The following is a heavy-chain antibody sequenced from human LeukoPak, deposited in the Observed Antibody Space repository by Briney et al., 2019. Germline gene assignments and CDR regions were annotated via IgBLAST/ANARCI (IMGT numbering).Heavy chain of an antibody. CDR3: ARSYDFWSGLGDY. V-gene: IGHV1-2*02. Sequence: ASVKVSCKASGYTFTGYYMHWVRQAPGQGLEWMGWINPNSGGTNYAQKFQGRVTMTRNTSISTAYMELSRLRSDDTAVYYCARSYDFWSGLGDYWGQGTLVTVSS. D-gene: IGHD3-3*01. CDR2: INPNSGGT. J-gene: IGHJ4*02. CDR1: GYTFTGYY.